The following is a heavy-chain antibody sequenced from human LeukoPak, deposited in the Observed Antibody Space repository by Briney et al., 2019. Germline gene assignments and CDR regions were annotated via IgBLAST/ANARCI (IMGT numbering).Heavy chain of an antibody. CDR1: GGSITSTHW. CDR2: IYHSGST. J-gene: IGHJ4*02. V-gene: IGHV4-4*02. D-gene: IGHD4-23*01. Sequence: SETLSLTCAVSGGSITSTHWWSWVRQPPGKGLEWIGQIYHSGSTNYNPSLKSRVTISLDKSKNQFSLKLRFVTAADTAVYFCARDGGGNDYWGQGTLVTVSS. CDR3: ARDGGGNDY.